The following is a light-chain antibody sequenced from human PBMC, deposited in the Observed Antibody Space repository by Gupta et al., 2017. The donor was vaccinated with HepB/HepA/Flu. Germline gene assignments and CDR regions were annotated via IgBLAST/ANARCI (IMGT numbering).Light chain of an antibody. CDR3: QQGYSFPWA. Sequence: DIQMTQSPSSVSASVGDRVTITCRPSQGISSWLVWYQQKPGKAPKLLIYAASSLQSGVPSRFSGSGSGTDFTLTITSLQPEDFATYYCQQGYSFPWAFGQGTKVEIK. CDR2: AAS. V-gene: IGKV1-12*01. J-gene: IGKJ1*01. CDR1: QGISSW.